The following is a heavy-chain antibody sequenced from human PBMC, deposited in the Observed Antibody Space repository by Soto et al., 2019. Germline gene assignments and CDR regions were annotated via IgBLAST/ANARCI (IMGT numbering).Heavy chain of an antibody. CDR3: AREWEDIVVVPAANYYYYYGMAV. J-gene: IGHJ6*02. V-gene: IGHV1-46*01. CDR1: RERSTSDY. CDR2: INPSGGST. Sequence: GASVNVCWEACRERSTSDYMHWVRQAPGQGLEWMGIINPSGGSTSYAQKFQGRVTMTRDTSTSTVYMELSSLRSEDTAVYYCAREWEDIVVVPAANYYYYYGMAVWGQGTTVTVSS. D-gene: IGHD2-2*01.